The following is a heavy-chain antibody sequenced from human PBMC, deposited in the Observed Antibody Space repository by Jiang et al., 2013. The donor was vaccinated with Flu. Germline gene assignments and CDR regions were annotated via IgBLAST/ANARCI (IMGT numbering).Heavy chain of an antibody. Sequence: LLKPSETLSLTCTVSGGSVTSYYWNWIRQPPGKGLEWIGYIYYSGGTNYNSSLKSRVTISVDTSKNQFSLRLNSVTAADSAVYFCARARAPEVAAYYFDYWGRGTWSPSPQ. CDR3: ARARAPEVAAYYFDY. J-gene: IGHJ4*02. D-gene: IGHD6-13*01. CDR1: GGSVTSYY. V-gene: IGHV4-59*02. CDR2: IYYSGGT.